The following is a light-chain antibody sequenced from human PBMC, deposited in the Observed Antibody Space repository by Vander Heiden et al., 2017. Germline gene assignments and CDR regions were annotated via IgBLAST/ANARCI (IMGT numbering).Light chain of an antibody. CDR2: WAS. V-gene: IGKV4-1*01. CDR1: QSVLYSSNNKNY. CDR3: QQDDSTPQT. Sequence: AVSLGERATINCKSSQSVLYSSNNKNYLAWYQQKPGQPPKLLIYWASTRESGVPDRFSGSGSGTDFTLTISSLQAEDVAVYYCQQDDSTPQTFGQGTKVXIK. J-gene: IGKJ1*01.